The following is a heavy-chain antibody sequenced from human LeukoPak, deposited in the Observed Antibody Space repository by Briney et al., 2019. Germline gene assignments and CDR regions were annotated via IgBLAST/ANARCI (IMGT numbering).Heavy chain of an antibody. V-gene: IGHV1-2*06. CDR2: INPNSGGT. Sequence: GASVKVSCKASGYTFTGYYMHWVRQAPGQGLEWRGRINPNSGGTNYAQKFQGRVTMTRDTSISTAYMELSRLRSDDTAVYYFAGDRSSSSWYSDFDYWGQGTLVTVSS. CDR3: AGDRSSSSWYSDFDY. D-gene: IGHD6-13*01. J-gene: IGHJ4*02. CDR1: GYTFTGYY.